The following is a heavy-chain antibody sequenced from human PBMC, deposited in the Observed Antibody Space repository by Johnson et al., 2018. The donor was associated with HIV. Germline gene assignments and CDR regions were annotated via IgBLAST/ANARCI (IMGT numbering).Heavy chain of an antibody. Sequence: QMQLVESGGGVVQPGWSLRLSCAASGFTFSDYYMSWIRQAPWKGLEWVSYISSSGSTIYYADSVKGRFTISRDNAKNSLYLQVNSLRAEDTAVYYCAIDLGNWDSPRSAFDIWGQGTMVTVSS. D-gene: IGHD1/OR15-1a*01. CDR1: GFTFSDYY. CDR2: ISSSGSTI. V-gene: IGHV3-11*04. CDR3: AIDLGNWDSPRSAFDI. J-gene: IGHJ3*02.